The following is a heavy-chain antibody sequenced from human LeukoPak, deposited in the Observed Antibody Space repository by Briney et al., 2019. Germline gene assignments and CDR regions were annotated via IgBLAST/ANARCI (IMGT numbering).Heavy chain of an antibody. CDR3: GRGSYSEGGGFDY. CDR1: GFSVSSNY. Sequence: AGGSLRLSCAASGFSVSSNYMSWVRQAPGKGLEWVSVIYSGGSTDYADSVKGRFTISRDNSKNTLYLQMNRQRAEDTAVYHCGRGSYSEGGGFDYLGQGTLVTVSS. D-gene: IGHD6-13*01. V-gene: IGHV3-53*01. J-gene: IGHJ4*02. CDR2: IYSGGST.